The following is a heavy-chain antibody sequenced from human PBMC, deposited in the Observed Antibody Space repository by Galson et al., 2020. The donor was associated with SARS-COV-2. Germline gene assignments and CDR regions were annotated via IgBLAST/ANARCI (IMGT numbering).Heavy chain of an antibody. CDR1: GGSISSGGYS. J-gene: IGHJ4*02. Sequence: SETLSLTCAVSGGSISSGGYSWSWIRQPPGKGLEWIGYIYHSGSTYYNPSLKSRVTISVDRSKNQFSLKLSAVTAADTAVYYCARSASYGLIRLDYVGQGTLFTVS. CDR2: IYHSGST. CDR3: ARSASYGLIRLDY. V-gene: IGHV4-30-2*01. D-gene: IGHD5-18*01.